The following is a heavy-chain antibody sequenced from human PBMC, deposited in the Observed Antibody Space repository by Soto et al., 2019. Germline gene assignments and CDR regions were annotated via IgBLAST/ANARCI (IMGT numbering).Heavy chain of an antibody. D-gene: IGHD2-8*01. J-gene: IGHJ4*02. CDR2: IIPFSGTT. CDR1: GGTFGNHA. V-gene: IGHV1-69*01. CDR3: AKSPIFDLNGYRGYYFDN. Sequence: QVQLVQSGAEVKKPGSSVKVSCKASGGTFGNHAITWVRQAPGQGLEWMGGIIPFSGTTTYVQKFQGRVTITADESTNTAYMELSSLKSEDAAVYYCAKSPIFDLNGYRGYYFDNWGQGTLVTVSS.